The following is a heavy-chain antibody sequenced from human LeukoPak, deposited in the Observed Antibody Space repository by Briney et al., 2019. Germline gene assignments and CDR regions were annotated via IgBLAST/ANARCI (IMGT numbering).Heavy chain of an antibody. CDR3: ARDAVGGGSCYFCFDN. V-gene: IGHV3-48*03. CDR2: ISSSGSTT. J-gene: IGHJ4*02. D-gene: IGHD2-15*01. CDR1: GFTFSSYG. Sequence: TGGSLRLSCAASGFTFSSYGMNWVRQAPGKGLEWVSYISSSGSTTYYADSVKGRFTISRDNAKSSLYLRMNSLRAEDTAVYYCARDAVGGGSCYFCFDNWGQGTLVTVSS.